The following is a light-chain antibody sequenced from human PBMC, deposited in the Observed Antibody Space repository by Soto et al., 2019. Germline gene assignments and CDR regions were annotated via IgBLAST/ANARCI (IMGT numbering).Light chain of an antibody. J-gene: IGKJ2*01. V-gene: IGKV1-5*01. CDR1: QSITTW. CDR2: DAS. CDR3: QQYNSDPYT. Sequence: DIQMTQSPSTLSASVGDRVTITCRASQSITTWLAWYQQEPGKAPKLLIYDASSLESGVPSRFSGSGSGTEFTLTISSLQPDDFATYYCQQYNSDPYTFGQGSKLEIK.